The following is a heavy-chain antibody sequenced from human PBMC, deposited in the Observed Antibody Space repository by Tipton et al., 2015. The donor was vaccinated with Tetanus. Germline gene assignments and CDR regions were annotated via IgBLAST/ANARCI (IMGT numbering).Heavy chain of an antibody. J-gene: IGHJ3*02. CDR2: ISSSGSTI. Sequence: SLRLSCAASGFTFSDYYMSWIRQAPGKGLEWVSYISSSGSTIYYADSVKGRFTISRDNAKNSLYLQMNSLRAEDTAVYYCARVPLLKITFGGVVFDIWGQGTMVTVSS. V-gene: IGHV3-11*01. CDR1: GFTFSDYY. D-gene: IGHD3-16*01. CDR3: ARVPLLKITFGGVVFDI.